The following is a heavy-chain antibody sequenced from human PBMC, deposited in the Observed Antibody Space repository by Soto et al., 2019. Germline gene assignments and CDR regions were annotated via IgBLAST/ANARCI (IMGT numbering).Heavy chain of an antibody. CDR2: IYWNDDK. V-gene: IGHV2-5*01. D-gene: IGHD3-3*01. CDR3: ARTGLYYDFWSGPLDY. J-gene: IGHJ4*02. Sequence: SGPTLVNPTQTLTLTCTFSGFSLSTSGVGVGWIRQPPGKALEWLALIYWNDDKRYSPSLKSRLTITKDTSKNQVVLTMTNMEPVDTATYYCARTGLYYDFWSGPLDYWGQGTLVTVSS. CDR1: GFSLSTSGVG.